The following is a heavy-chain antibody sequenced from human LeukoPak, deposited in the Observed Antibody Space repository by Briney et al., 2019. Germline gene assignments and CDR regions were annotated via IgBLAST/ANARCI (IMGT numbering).Heavy chain of an antibody. CDR3: ARDWGSGYYGGFVGY. V-gene: IGHV3-66*01. CDR2: IYSGGRT. J-gene: IGHJ4*02. Sequence: PGGSLRLSCAASGFTVSSNYMSWVRQAPGKGLEWVSVIYSGGRTHYADSVKGRFTISRDNSKNTVYLQMNSLRAEDTAVYYCARDWGSGYYGGFVGYWGQGTLVTVSS. D-gene: IGHD3-22*01. CDR1: GFTVSSNY.